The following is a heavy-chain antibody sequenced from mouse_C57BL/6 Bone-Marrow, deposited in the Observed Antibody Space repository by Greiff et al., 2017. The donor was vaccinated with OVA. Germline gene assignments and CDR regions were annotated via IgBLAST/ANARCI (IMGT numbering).Heavy chain of an antibody. V-gene: IGHV5-6*02. CDR3: ARRGGLDD. CDR2: ISSGGSYT. CDR1: GFTFSSYG. J-gene: IGHJ2*01. Sequence: DVTLVESGGDLVKPGGSLKLSCAASGFTFSSYGMSWVRQTPDKRLEWVANISSGGSYTYYQDSVKGRFTISRDNAKNTLYLQMSSLKSEDAAMYYCARRGGLDDWGKGTTLTVSS.